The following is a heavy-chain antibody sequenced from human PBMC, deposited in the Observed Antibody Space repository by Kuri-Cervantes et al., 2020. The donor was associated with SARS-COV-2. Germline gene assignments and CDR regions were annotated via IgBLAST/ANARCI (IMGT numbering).Heavy chain of an antibody. CDR3: ARDFWSGYPMYYYYYMDV. D-gene: IGHD3-3*01. J-gene: IGHJ6*03. CDR1: GYTFTSYA. CDR2: INTNTGNP. Sequence: ASVKVSCKASGYTFTSYAMNWVRQAPGQGLEWMGWINTNTGNPTYAQGFTGRFVFSLDTSVSTAYLQISSLKAEDTAVYYCARDFWSGYPMYYYYYMDVWGKGTTVTVSS. V-gene: IGHV7-4-1*02.